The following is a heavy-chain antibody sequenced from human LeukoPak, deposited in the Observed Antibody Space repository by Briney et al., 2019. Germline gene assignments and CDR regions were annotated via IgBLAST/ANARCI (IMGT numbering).Heavy chain of an antibody. CDR1: GFTFSYSA. J-gene: IGHJ3*02. V-gene: IGHV3-30-3*01. CDR2: ISYDGTNK. Sequence: PGGSLRLSCAASGFTFSYSALHWVRHAPGKGLEWVAVISYDGTNKYYADSVKGRFTISRDNSKNTLYLQMNSLGAEDTAVYYCARESTVITNDAFDIWGQGTMVTLSS. CDR3: ARESTVITNDAFDI. D-gene: IGHD4-23*01.